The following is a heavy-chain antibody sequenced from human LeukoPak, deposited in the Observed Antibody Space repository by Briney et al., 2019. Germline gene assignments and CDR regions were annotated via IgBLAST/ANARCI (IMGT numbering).Heavy chain of an antibody. D-gene: IGHD2-8*02. Sequence: GGSLRLSCAASGFTVSSNYMSWVRQAPGKGLEWVSVIYSGGSTYYADSVKGRFTISRDNSKNTLFLQMSSLRAEDTAVYHCAKGDRGHCTGVKCYPFDYWGQGTVVTVSS. V-gene: IGHV3-53*01. CDR3: AKGDRGHCTGVKCYPFDY. J-gene: IGHJ4*02. CDR1: GFTVSSNY. CDR2: IYSGGST.